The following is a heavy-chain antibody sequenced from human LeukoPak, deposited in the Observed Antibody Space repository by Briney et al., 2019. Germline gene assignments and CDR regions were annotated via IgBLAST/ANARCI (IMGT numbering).Heavy chain of an antibody. D-gene: IGHD6-13*01. CDR3: ARDWQWQQLDGDAFDI. CDR2: IYSVDI. V-gene: IGHV3-66*01. CDR1: GFSVSVNS. J-gene: IGHJ3*02. Sequence: GGSLRLSCAASGFSVSVNSMSWVRQAPGKGLEWVSAIYSVDIYYADSVKGRFTISRDNAKNSLFLQMNSLRAEDTAVYYCARDWQWQQLDGDAFDIWGQGTMVTAST.